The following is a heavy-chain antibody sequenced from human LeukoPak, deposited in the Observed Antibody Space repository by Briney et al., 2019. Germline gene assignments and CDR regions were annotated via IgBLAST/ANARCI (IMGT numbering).Heavy chain of an antibody. CDR2: ISYDGSNK. Sequence: GGSLRLSCAASGFTFSSYAMHWVRQAPGKGLEWVAVISYDGSNKYYADSVKGRFTISRDNSKNTLYLQMNSLRAEDTAVYYCARVRGGRGALNTYYDFWRSRPLDYWGQGTLVTVSS. V-gene: IGHV3-30-3*01. D-gene: IGHD3-3*01. J-gene: IGHJ4*02. CDR1: GFTFSSYA. CDR3: ARVRGGRGALNTYYDFWRSRPLDY.